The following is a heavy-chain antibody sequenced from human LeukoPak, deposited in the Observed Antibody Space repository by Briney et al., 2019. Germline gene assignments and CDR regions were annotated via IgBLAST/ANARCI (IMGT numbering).Heavy chain of an antibody. J-gene: IGHJ6*03. CDR2: INPNSGDT. V-gene: IGHV1-2*02. CDR1: GYTFTSYA. CDR3: ATSNYYYYYMDV. Sequence: GASVKVSCKASGYTFTSYAMNWVRQAPGQGLEWMGWINPNSGDTNYAQKFQGRVTMTRDTSISTAYMDLSRLRSDDTAVYYCATSNYYYYYMDVWGKGTTVTVSS.